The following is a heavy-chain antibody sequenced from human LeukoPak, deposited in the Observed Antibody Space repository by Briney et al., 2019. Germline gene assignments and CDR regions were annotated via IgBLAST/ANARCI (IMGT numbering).Heavy chain of an antibody. J-gene: IGHJ4*02. V-gene: IGHV4-59*01. CDR2: IYYSGST. Sequence: SETLSLTCTVSGGSISSYYWSWIRQPPGKGLEWIGYIYYSGSTNYNPSLKSRVTISVDTSKNRFSLKLSSVTAADTAVYYCVRMGDFWSGYYYDYWGQGTLVTVSS. D-gene: IGHD3-3*01. CDR1: GGSISSYY. CDR3: VRMGDFWSGYYYDY.